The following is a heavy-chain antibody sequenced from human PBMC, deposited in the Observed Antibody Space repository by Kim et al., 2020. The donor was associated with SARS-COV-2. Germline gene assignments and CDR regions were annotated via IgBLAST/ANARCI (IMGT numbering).Heavy chain of an antibody. CDR1: GFTFSSYS. V-gene: IGHV3-21*01. CDR3: ARGVRRDAFDI. J-gene: IGHJ3*02. Sequence: GGSLRLSCAASGFTFSSYSMNWVRQAPGKGLEWVSSISSSSSYIYYADSVKGRFTISRDNAKNSLYLQMNSLRAEDTAVYYCARGVRRDAFDIWGQGTMVTVSS. D-gene: IGHD3-10*01. CDR2: ISSSSSYI.